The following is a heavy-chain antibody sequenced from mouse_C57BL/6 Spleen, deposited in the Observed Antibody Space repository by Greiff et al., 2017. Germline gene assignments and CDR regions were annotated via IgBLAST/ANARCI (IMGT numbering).Heavy chain of an antibody. V-gene: IGHV1-4*01. CDR2: INPSSSYT. D-gene: IGHD1-3*01. Sequence: VQLQQPGAELVRPGASVKMSCKASGYTFTSYSMHWVKQRPGQGLEWIGYINPSSSYTNYNQKFKDKSTLTVDKSSSTAYMQLSSLTSEDSAVYYCASDCLYRIVETDYWGKGTTVTVSA. CDR1: GYTFTSYS. J-gene: IGHJ1*03. CDR3: ASDCLYRIVETDY.